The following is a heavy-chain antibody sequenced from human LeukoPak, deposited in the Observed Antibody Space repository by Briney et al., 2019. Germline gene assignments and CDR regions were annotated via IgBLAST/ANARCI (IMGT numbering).Heavy chain of an antibody. Sequence: GSLRLSCAASGFTFSSYNMNWVRQAPGKGLEWIGEINHSGSTNYNPSLKSRVTISVDTSKNQFSLKLSSVTAADTAVYYCAKLAKYFYGSETFYFFEHWGQGTPVTASS. CDR2: INHSGST. V-gene: IGHV4-34*08. CDR3: AKLAKYFYGSETFYFFEH. CDR1: GFTFSSYN. D-gene: IGHD3-10*01. J-gene: IGHJ4*02.